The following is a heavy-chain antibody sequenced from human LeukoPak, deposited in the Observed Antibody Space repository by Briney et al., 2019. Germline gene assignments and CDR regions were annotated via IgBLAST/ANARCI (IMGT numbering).Heavy chain of an antibody. D-gene: IGHD1-14*01. CDR3: TGPFSAFAI. Sequence: GESLRLSCAASGFTFSSYWMHWVRQAPGKGLVWVAHIHSDEITTAYADSVKGRFTISRDNTRNMLYLQMNSLRVEDTAVYCATGPFSAFAIWGQGTALIVSS. CDR2: IHSDEITT. J-gene: IGHJ3*02. CDR1: GFTFSSYW. V-gene: IGHV3-74*01.